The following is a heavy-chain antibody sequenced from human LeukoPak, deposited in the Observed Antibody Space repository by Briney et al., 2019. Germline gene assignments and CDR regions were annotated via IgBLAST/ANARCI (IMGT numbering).Heavy chain of an antibody. J-gene: IGHJ5*02. V-gene: IGHV3-48*02. Sequence: GGSLRPSCAAPRTTFSSFAMNWFRQSPGKGLEWVSYISSSSSTIYYADSVKGRFTISRDNAKNSLFLQMNSLRDEDTAVYYCAASPYCSGAVCPPPWGQGTLVTVSS. D-gene: IGHD2-15*01. CDR3: AASPYCSGAVCPPP. CDR1: RTTFSSFA. CDR2: ISSSSSTI.